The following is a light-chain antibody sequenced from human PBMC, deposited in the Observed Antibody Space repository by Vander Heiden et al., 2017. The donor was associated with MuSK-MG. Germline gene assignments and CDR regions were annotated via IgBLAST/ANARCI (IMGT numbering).Light chain of an antibody. CDR1: SSDVGGFNY. Sequence: QSALTQPASVSGSPGQSITISCTGTSSDVGGFNYVCWYPQRPGKAPKLMIFDVMNRSAAASLRFSGSRAGNTASPTISAPQAEDEADYYCSADTSANNVKFGGGTTLTVL. V-gene: IGLV2-14*03. CDR3: SADTSANNVK. J-gene: IGLJ2*01. CDR2: DVM.